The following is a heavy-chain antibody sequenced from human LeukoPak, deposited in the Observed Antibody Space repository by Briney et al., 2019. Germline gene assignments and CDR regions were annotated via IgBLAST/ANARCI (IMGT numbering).Heavy chain of an antibody. CDR2: TYYRSKWYN. V-gene: IGHV6-1*01. D-gene: IGHD2-2*01. CDR3: ARSSTSWPTRPFDP. CDR1: GATVSRNSAA. J-gene: IGHJ5*02. Sequence: SRTLSLTSAISGATVSRNSAAWNWIRPSPSKGLEWLGRTYYRSKWYNDYAVSVKSRITINPDTSKNQFSLQLNSVTPEDTAVYYCARSSTSWPTRPFDPWGQGTLVTVSS.